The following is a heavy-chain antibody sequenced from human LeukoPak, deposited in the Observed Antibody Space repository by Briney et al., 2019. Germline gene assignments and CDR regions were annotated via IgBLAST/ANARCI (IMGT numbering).Heavy chain of an antibody. CDR1: GFTFRNYG. J-gene: IGHJ4*02. V-gene: IGHV3-30*02. D-gene: IGHD3-10*01. CDR3: AKGRNYGSGSSTPHYDY. Sequence: GGSLRLSCAASGFTFRNYGMHWVRQAPGKGLEWLAFIRYDESDKYYADSVRGRFTISRDNSRNTLSLQVNSLRLEDTAVYYCAKGRNYGSGSSTPHYDYWGQGTLVIVSS. CDR2: IRYDESDK.